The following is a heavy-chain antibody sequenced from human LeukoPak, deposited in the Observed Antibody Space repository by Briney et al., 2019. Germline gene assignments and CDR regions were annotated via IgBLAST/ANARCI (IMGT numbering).Heavy chain of an antibody. CDR1: GYTLTNYA. D-gene: IGHD3-10*01. J-gene: IGHJ4*02. CDR2: INGGNDNT. Sequence: ASVKVSCKASGYTLTNYAMHWVRQAPGQRLEWMGSINGGNDNTRYSQNFQGRVTITRDTSASTAYMELNSLRSEETAIYYCARDRYFGSGSYNYFDHWGQGTLVTVSS. CDR3: ARDRYFGSGSYNYFDH. V-gene: IGHV1-3*01.